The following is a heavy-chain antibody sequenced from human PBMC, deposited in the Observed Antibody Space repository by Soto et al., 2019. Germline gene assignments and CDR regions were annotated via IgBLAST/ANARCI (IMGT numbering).Heavy chain of an antibody. CDR2: IWYDGSNK. D-gene: IGHD6-6*01. Sequence: GGSLRLSCAASGFTFSSYGRHWVRQAPGKGLEWVAVIWYDGSNKYYADSVKGRFTISRDNSKNTLYLQMNSLRAEDTAVYYCARGYSSSYYYYYGMDVWGQGTTVTVYS. CDR3: ARGYSSSYYYYYGMDV. V-gene: IGHV3-33*01. J-gene: IGHJ6*02. CDR1: GFTFSSYG.